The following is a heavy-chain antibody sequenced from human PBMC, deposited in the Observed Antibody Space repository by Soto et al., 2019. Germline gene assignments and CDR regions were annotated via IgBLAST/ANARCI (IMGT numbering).Heavy chain of an antibody. Sequence: ASVKVSCKASGYTFTSYDINWVRQATGQGLEWMGWMNPNSGNTGYAQKFQGRVTMTRNTSISTAYMELSSLRSEDTAVYYCAHRIAAAGVGWFDPWGQGTLVTVSS. CDR1: GYTFTSYD. D-gene: IGHD6-13*01. CDR2: MNPNSGNT. V-gene: IGHV1-8*01. CDR3: AHRIAAAGVGWFDP. J-gene: IGHJ5*02.